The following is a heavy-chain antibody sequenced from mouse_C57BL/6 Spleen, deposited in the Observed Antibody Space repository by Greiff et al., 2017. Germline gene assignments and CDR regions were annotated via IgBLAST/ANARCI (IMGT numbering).Heavy chain of an antibody. V-gene: IGHV1-69*01. D-gene: IGHD4-1*01. Sequence: VQLQQSGAELVMPGASVKLSCKASGFTFTSYWMHWVKQRPGQGLEWIGEIDPSDSYTTYNHTFKGKYTLTVDKSTSTAYVQLSSMNAKDAAVYYCARSGLGGGFDYWGQGTTLTVSS. CDR2: IDPSDSYT. J-gene: IGHJ2*01. CDR3: ARSGLGGGFDY. CDR1: GFTFTSYW.